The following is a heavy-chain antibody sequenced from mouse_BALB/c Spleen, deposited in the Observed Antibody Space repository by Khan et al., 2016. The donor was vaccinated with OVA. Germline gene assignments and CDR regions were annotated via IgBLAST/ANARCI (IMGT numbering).Heavy chain of an antibody. Sequence: QVQLKESGPGLVQPSQSLSITCTVSGFSLTNYSVHWVRQSPGKGLEWLGVIWSAGSTDYNAAFISRLTISKDNSRSQVFFKMNSLQPNDTAIYCCARMGYDYGVGALFAYWGQGTLVTVSA. D-gene: IGHD2-4*01. V-gene: IGHV2-2*02. CDR3: ARMGYDYGVGALFAY. J-gene: IGHJ3*01. CDR1: GFSLTNYS. CDR2: IWSAGST.